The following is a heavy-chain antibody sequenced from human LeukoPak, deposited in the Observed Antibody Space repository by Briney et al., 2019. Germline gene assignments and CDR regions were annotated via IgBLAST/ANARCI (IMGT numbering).Heavy chain of an antibody. V-gene: IGHV3-23*01. CDR2: ISGSGGST. Sequence: GSSLRLSCSASGFSFISYAMSWVRQAPGKGLEWVSAISGSGGSTYYADSVKGRFTISRDNSKNTLYLQMNSLRAEDTAVYYCAKDLCATSHGIAAAGFFDYWGQGTLVTVSS. CDR3: AKDLCATSHGIAAAGFFDY. D-gene: IGHD6-13*01. J-gene: IGHJ4*02. CDR1: GFSFISYA.